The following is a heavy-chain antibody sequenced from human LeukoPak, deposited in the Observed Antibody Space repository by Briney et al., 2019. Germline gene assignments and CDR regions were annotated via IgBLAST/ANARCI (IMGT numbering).Heavy chain of an antibody. Sequence: PGGSLRLSCAASGFTFSSYEMNWVRQAPGKGLEWVSYISSSGSTIYYADSVKGRFTISRDNSKNTMYLQMNSLRVEDTAVYYCAKVRQIVVFMEPTYFDYWGQGTLVTVSS. V-gene: IGHV3-48*03. J-gene: IGHJ4*02. CDR1: GFTFSSYE. CDR3: AKVRQIVVFMEPTYFDY. CDR2: ISSSGSTI. D-gene: IGHD3-22*01.